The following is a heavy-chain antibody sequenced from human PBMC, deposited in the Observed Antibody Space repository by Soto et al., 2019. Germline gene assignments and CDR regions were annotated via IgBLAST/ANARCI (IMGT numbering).Heavy chain of an antibody. Sequence: QVQLVQSGAEVKKPGASVKVSCKASGYTFTSYGISWVRQAPGQGLEWMGWTSAYNGNTNYAQKLQGRVTMTTDTSTSTAYMELRSLRSDDTAVYYCARDRITMVRGVIMEASYWGQGTLVTVSS. CDR3: ARDRITMVRGVIMEASY. CDR1: GYTFTSYG. V-gene: IGHV1-18*01. D-gene: IGHD3-10*01. J-gene: IGHJ4*02. CDR2: TSAYNGNT.